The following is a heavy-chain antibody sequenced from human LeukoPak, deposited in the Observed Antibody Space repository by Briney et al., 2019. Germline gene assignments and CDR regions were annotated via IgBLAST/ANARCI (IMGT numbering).Heavy chain of an antibody. V-gene: IGHV3-23*01. Sequence: GGSLRLSCAASGFTFSSYAMSWGRQAPGKGLEWVSGISGSGGSTYYADSVKGRFTISRDNSKNTLYLQMNSLRAEDTAVYYCAKDMAYSSSSGYYGMDVWGQGTTVTVSS. D-gene: IGHD6-6*01. J-gene: IGHJ6*02. CDR1: GFTFSSYA. CDR3: AKDMAYSSSSGYYGMDV. CDR2: ISGSGGST.